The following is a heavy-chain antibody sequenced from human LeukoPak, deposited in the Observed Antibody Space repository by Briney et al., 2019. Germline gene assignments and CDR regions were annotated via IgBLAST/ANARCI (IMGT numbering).Heavy chain of an antibody. D-gene: IGHD7-27*01. CDR3: ARSAVLGTYYYYYMDV. CDR1: GFTFSSYW. Sequence: PGGSLRLSCAASGFTFSSYWMHWVRQAPVKGRVWVSRINRDESTTTYADSVKGRFTISRDNAKNTLYLQMNSLRAEDTAVYYCARSAVLGTYYYYYMDVWGKGTTVTVSS. V-gene: IGHV3-74*01. CDR2: INRDESTT. J-gene: IGHJ6*03.